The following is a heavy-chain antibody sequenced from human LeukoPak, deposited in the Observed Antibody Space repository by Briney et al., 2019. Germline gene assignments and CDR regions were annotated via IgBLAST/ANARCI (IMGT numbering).Heavy chain of an antibody. Sequence: GGSLRLSCAASGFTFDDYAMHWVRQAPGKGLEWVSGISWNSGSIGYADSVKGRFTISRDNAKNSLYLQMNSLRAEDMALYYCAKGGVYNWNYAGGAFDIWGQGTVVTVSS. CDR3: AKGGVYNWNYAGGAFDI. CDR1: GFTFDDYA. J-gene: IGHJ3*02. V-gene: IGHV3-9*03. CDR2: ISWNSGSI. D-gene: IGHD1-7*01.